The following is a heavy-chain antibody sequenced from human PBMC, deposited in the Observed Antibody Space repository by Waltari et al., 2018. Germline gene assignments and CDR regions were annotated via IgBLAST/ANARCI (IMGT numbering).Heavy chain of an antibody. V-gene: IGHV3-30*02. D-gene: IGHD3-22*01. J-gene: IGHJ4*02. CDR3: AKQSTYYYDSSGYARYYFDY. CDR2: VRYDGRNK. CDR1: GFTFSSYG. Sequence: QVQLVESGGGVVQPGGSLRLSCAASGFTFSSYGMHWVRQAPGKGPEWVAFVRYDGRNKYYAASVKGRFTISRDNSKNTLYLQMNSLRAEDTAVYYCAKQSTYYYDSSGYARYYFDYWGQGTLVTVSS.